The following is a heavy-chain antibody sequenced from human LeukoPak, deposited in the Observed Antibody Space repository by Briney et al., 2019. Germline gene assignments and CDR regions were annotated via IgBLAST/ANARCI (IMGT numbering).Heavy chain of an antibody. CDR2: ISSSSSYI. CDR1: GFTFSSYS. Sequence: GGSLRLSCAASGFTFSSYSMNWVRQAPGEGLEWASSISSSSSYIYYADSVKGRFTISRDNAKNSLYLQMNSLRAEDTAVYYCASWVIDYWGQGTLVTVSS. D-gene: IGHD3-16*01. CDR3: ASWVIDY. V-gene: IGHV3-21*01. J-gene: IGHJ4*02.